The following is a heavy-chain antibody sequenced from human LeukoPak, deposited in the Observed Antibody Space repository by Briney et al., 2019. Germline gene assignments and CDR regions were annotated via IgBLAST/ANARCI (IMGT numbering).Heavy chain of an antibody. CDR2: IDHGGST. V-gene: IGHV4-34*01. J-gene: IGHJ4*02. CDR1: GFTFSSYA. CDR3: ARRGLYDYVWGSRSYYFDY. D-gene: IGHD3-16*01. Sequence: GSLRLSCAASGFTFSSYAMSRVRQPPGKELEWIGEIDHGGSTNYNPSLKSRVTISVDTSKKQFSLKLTSVTAADTAVYYCARRGLYDYVWGSRSYYFDYWGQGTLVTVSS.